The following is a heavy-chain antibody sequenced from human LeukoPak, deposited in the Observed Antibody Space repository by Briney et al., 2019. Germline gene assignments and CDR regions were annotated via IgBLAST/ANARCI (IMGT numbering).Heavy chain of an antibody. CDR2: ISGSGGST. Sequence: XGSLRLSCAASGFTFSSYAMSWVRQAPGKGLEWVSAISGSGGSTYYADSVKGRFTISRDNSKNTLYLQMNSLRAEDTAVYYCAKALSGSYSPIWGQGTMVTVSS. D-gene: IGHD1-26*01. CDR1: GFTFSSYA. CDR3: AKALSGSYSPI. J-gene: IGHJ3*02. V-gene: IGHV3-23*01.